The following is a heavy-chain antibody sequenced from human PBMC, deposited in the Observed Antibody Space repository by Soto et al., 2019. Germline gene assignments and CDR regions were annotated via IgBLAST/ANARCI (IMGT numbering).Heavy chain of an antibody. J-gene: IGHJ4*02. D-gene: IGHD4-17*01. Sequence: VGSLRLSCTASGFTLANYAMHWVRQAPGKGLEWVSRVSAGGDNTDYADAVKGRFTISRDNSKNTLFLQMTSLRAEDTALYYCAKVPLRRYYFDYCGPGTMVTVSS. CDR3: AKVPLRRYYFDY. CDR1: GFTLANYA. CDR2: VSAGGDNT. V-gene: IGHV3-23*01.